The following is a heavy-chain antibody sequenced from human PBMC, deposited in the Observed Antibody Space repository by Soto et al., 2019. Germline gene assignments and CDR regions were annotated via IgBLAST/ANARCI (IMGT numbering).Heavy chain of an antibody. CDR2: ISGSGGST. D-gene: IGHD3-10*01. CDR3: AKDSDVAPLLYYHADYY. J-gene: IGHJ4*02. CDR1: GFTFSSYA. Sequence: EVQLLESGGGLVQPGGSLRLSCAASGFTFSSYAMSWVRQAPGKGLEWVSAISGSGGSTYYADSVKGRFTISRDNAKNTLYLQMNSLRAEDTAVYYCAKDSDVAPLLYYHADYYWGQGTLVTVSS. V-gene: IGHV3-23*01.